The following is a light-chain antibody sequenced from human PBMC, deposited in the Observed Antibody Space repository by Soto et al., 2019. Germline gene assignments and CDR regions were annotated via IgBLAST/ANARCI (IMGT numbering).Light chain of an antibody. J-gene: IGKJ5*01. Sequence: DIQMTQSPSTLSASVGDRVTITCRASQSISSWLAWYQQKPGKAPNLLIYKASTLESGVPSRFSDSGSGTEFTLTISSLQPDDFATYYCQQYNSYSSITFGQGTRLEI. CDR1: QSISSW. CDR2: KAS. V-gene: IGKV1-5*03. CDR3: QQYNSYSSIT.